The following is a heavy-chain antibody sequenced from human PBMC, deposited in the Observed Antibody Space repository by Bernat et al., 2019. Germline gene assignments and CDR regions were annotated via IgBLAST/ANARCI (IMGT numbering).Heavy chain of an antibody. Sequence: EVQLLESGGGLVQPGESLRLSCGASGFIFSSYAMRWVRQAPGKGSEWVSSITGRGDGAYYADSVKGRFTISRDNSKNTLYLQMNSLRAEDTAVYYCAREPDRYDFWSGYYSSWFDPWGQGTLVTVSS. V-gene: IGHV3-23*01. D-gene: IGHD3-3*01. CDR1: GFIFSSYA. J-gene: IGHJ5*02. CDR3: AREPDRYDFWSGYYSSWFDP. CDR2: ITGRGDGA.